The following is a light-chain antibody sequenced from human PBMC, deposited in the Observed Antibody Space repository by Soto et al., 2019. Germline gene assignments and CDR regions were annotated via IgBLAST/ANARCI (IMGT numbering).Light chain of an antibody. V-gene: IGKV3-20*01. CDR1: QSVSISY. CDR2: AAS. J-gene: IGKJ4*01. CDR3: QQWGNSPRVT. Sequence: IVLTQSPGTQSLSPGERAALSCRASQSVSISYLAWYQQKPGQAPRLLIYAASARATGIPDRFSGSGSGTEFTLTISRVEPEDSAVYYCQQWGNSPRVTFGGGTKVDIK.